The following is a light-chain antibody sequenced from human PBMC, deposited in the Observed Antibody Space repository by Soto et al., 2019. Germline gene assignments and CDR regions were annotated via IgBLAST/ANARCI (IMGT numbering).Light chain of an antibody. J-gene: IGKJ3*01. Sequence: DLQMTQSPSSLSASVGDRVTITCQASQDISNYLNWYQQKPGKAPKLLIYDASNLETGVPSRFSGSGSGTDFTFTISSLQPEXIATYYCQQYDNLFTFGPGTKVDIK. CDR2: DAS. CDR3: QQYDNLFT. CDR1: QDISNY. V-gene: IGKV1-33*01.